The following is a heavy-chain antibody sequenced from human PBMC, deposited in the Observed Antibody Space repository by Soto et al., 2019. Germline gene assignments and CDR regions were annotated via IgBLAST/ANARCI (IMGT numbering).Heavy chain of an antibody. Sequence: QVQLQESGPGLVKPSQTLSLTCTVSGGSISSGDYYWSWIHQSPGKGLEWIGYISNTGITYYKPSLKSRRSISVDTSKNQFSLKLTSVTAADTAVYYCAREFCSGGYCYGQPGWFDPWGQGTLVTVSS. CDR3: AREFCSGGYCYGQPGWFDP. V-gene: IGHV4-30-4*01. J-gene: IGHJ5*02. CDR2: ISNTGIT. CDR1: GGSISSGDYY. D-gene: IGHD2-15*01.